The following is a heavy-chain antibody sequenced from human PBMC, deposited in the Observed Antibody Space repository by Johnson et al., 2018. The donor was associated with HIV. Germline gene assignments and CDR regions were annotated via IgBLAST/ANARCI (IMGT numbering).Heavy chain of an antibody. CDR2: ISFDGSNE. CDR1: GFNFSDYG. J-gene: IGHJ3*02. CDR3: ARDRRDDLWSGYSHGFDI. Sequence: QMQLVESGGGVVQPGKSVRLSCAASGFNFSDYGFHWVRQAPGKGLEWAAVISFDGSNEYYADSVKGRFTISRDNSKKTLYLQMNSLRAEDTAVYYCARDRRDDLWSGYSHGFDIWGQGTMVTVSS. D-gene: IGHD3-3*01. V-gene: IGHV3-30*03.